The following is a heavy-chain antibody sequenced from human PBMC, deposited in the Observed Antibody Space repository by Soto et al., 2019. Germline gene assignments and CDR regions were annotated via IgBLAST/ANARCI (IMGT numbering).Heavy chain of an antibody. CDR3: AFDYYDSNGVPGTRHY. CDR2: IYWDDDK. J-gene: IGHJ4*02. CDR1: GFSLSTSGVG. Sequence: SGPTLVNPTQTLTLTCTFSGFSLSTSGVGVGWIRQPPGKALEWLALIYWDDDKRYSPSLKSRLTITKDTSKNQVVLTMTNMDPVDTATYYCAFDYYDSNGVPGTRHYWGQGTLVTVSS. D-gene: IGHD3-22*01. V-gene: IGHV2-5*02.